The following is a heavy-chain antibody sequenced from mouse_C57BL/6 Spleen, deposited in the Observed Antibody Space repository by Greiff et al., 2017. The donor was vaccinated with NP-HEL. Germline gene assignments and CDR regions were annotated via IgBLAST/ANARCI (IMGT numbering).Heavy chain of an antibody. CDR1: GYTFTSYG. CDR3: ARQSSYWYFDV. CDR2: IYPRSGNT. D-gene: IGHD1-1*01. V-gene: IGHV1-81*01. Sequence: VQLQESGAELARPGASVKLSCKASGYTFTSYGISWVKQRTGQGLEWIGEIYPRSGNTYYNEKFKGKATLTADKSSSTAYMELRRLTSEDSAVYFCARQSSYWYFDVWGTGTTVTVSS. J-gene: IGHJ1*03.